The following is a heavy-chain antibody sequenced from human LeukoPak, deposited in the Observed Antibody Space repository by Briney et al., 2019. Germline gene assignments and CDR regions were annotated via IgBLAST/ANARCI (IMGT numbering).Heavy chain of an antibody. CDR3: ARLSCSAAVCPTHPYIHFDP. J-gene: IGHJ5*02. Sequence: SETLSLTCTVSGGSISSRGFFWGWIRQPPGKGPEWIGSDYYDGVTYYNQSLKRPVTMSLDTSTNRFSLRLSSVTAADTAVYYCARLSCSAAVCPTHPYIHFDPWGQGTLVPVSS. CDR2: DYYDGVT. V-gene: IGHV4-39*01. D-gene: IGHD2-15*01. CDR1: GGSISSRGFF.